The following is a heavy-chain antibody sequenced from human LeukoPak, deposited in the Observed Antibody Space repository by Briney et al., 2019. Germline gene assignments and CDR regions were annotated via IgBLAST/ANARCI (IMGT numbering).Heavy chain of an antibody. J-gene: IGHJ4*02. CDR3: STTYYYDSSEGY. CDR2: IKSKTGGGTT. Sequence: GGSLRLSCAASGFTFSNAWMNWVRQAPGKGLEWVGRIKSKTGGGTTDYAAPVKGRFTISRDDSKNTLYLQMNSLKTEDTAVYYCSTTYYYDSSEGYWGQGTLVTVSS. V-gene: IGHV3-15*07. D-gene: IGHD3-22*01. CDR1: GFTFSNAW.